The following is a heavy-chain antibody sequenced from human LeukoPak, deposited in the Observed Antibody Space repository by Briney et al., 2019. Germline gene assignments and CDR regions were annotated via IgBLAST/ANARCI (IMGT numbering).Heavy chain of an antibody. CDR2: INHSGST. CDR3: ARHDSGSYDY. Sequence: SETLSLTCAVYGGSFSGYYWSWIRQPPGKGLEWIGEINHSGSTNYNPSLKSRVTISVDTSKNQFSLKLSSVTAADTAVYYCARHDSGSYDYWGQGTLVTVSS. D-gene: IGHD3-10*01. V-gene: IGHV4-34*01. CDR1: GGSFSGYY. J-gene: IGHJ4*02.